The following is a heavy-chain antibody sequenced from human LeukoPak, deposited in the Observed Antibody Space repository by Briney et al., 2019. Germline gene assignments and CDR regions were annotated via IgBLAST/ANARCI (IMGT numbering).Heavy chain of an antibody. CDR1: GGSFSGYY. Sequence: SETLSLTCAVYGGSFSGYYWSWIRQPPGKGLEWIGEINHSGSTNYNPSLKSRVTISVDTSKNQFSLKLSSVTAADTAVYYCARGELWFGELLGLNYWGQGTLVTVSS. J-gene: IGHJ4*02. V-gene: IGHV4-34*01. CDR2: INHSGST. D-gene: IGHD3-10*01. CDR3: ARGELWFGELLGLNY.